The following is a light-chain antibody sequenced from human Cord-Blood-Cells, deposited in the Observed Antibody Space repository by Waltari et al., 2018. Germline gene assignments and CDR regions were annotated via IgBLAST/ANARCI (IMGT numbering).Light chain of an antibody. J-gene: IGKJ4*01. V-gene: IGKV3-20*01. CDR3: QQYGSSLLT. CDR2: GAS. CDR1: QSVSSSY. Sequence: EIVLTPSPGTLSLSPGDRATLSCRASQSVSSSYLAWYQQKPGQAPRLLIYGASSRATGIPDRFSGSGSGTDFTLTISRLEPEDFAVYYCQQYGSSLLTFGGGTKVEIK.